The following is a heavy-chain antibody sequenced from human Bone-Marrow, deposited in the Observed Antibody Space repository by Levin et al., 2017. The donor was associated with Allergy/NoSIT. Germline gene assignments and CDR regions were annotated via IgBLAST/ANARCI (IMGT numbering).Heavy chain of an antibody. Sequence: PGGSLRLSCAASGFTFSSYGMHWVRQAPGKGLEWVAIISSDGSNENYPDSVKGRFIISRDNSKNTVYLQMNSLRAEDTAVYYCAKDNWWYDHSSSYYTAWGQGTLVTVSS. CDR2: ISSDGSNE. CDR1: GFTFSSYG. J-gene: IGHJ5*02. V-gene: IGHV3-30*18. D-gene: IGHD3-22*01. CDR3: AKDNWWYDHSSSYYTA.